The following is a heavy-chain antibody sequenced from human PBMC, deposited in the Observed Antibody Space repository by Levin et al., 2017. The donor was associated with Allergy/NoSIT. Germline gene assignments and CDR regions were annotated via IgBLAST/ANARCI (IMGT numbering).Heavy chain of an antibody. CDR3: IRGYSGYYAEYFFH. CDR2: IRNKEYGEKT. D-gene: IGHD3-22*01. Sequence: GGSLRLSCTVSGFIFRDYAMSWVRQAPGKGLEWVAFIRNKEYGEKTQYAASVQGRFIISRDDSTGIAYLQMNSLTIEDTAVYYCIRGYSGYYAEYFFHWGQGTVVTVSS. CDR1: GFIFRDYA. V-gene: IGHV3-49*04. J-gene: IGHJ1*01.